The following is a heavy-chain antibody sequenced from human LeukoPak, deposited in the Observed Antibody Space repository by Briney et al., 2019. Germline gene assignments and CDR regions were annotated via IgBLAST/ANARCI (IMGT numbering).Heavy chain of an antibody. CDR1: GYTFTSYA. CDR3: TRERSLGRYDY. J-gene: IGHJ4*02. Sequence: ASVKVSCKASGYTFTSYAIHWVRQAPGQRLEWMGWISVGNGNTKYSQKLQGRVTITRDTSASTAYMELSSLRSEDTAVYYCTRERSLGRYDYWGQGTLVTVSS. D-gene: IGHD6-19*01. CDR2: ISVGNGNT. V-gene: IGHV1-3*01.